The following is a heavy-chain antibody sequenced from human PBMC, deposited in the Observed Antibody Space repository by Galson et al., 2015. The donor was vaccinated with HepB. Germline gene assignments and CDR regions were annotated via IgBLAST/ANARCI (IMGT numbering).Heavy chain of an antibody. V-gene: IGHV3-23*01. J-gene: IGHJ3*01. Sequence: SLRLSCAASGFTFSSYAMNWVRQAPGKGLEWVSAISGNGGSTYYADSVKGRFTISRDNSKNTLYLQMNSLRAEDTAVYYCAKDQVVAAWYEFFDFWGQGTMVTVSS. D-gene: IGHD2-15*01. CDR1: GFTFSSYA. CDR3: AKDQVVAAWYEFFDF. CDR2: ISGNGGST.